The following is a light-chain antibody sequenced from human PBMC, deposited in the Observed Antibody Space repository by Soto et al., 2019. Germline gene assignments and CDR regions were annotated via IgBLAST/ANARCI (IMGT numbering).Light chain of an antibody. J-gene: IGLJ3*02. CDR1: SSNIGSNT. V-gene: IGLV1-44*01. CDR2: SNN. Sequence: QLVLTQPPSASGTPGQRVTISCSGSSSNIGSNTVNWYQQLPGTAPKLLIYSNNQRPSGVPDRFSGSKSGTSASLAISGLQSEDEADYYCAAWDDSLNVWVFGGGTKMTV. CDR3: AAWDDSLNVWV.